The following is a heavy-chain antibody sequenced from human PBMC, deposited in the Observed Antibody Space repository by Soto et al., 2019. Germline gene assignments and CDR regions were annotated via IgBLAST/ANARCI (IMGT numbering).Heavy chain of an antibody. CDR1: GGTFSSYT. CDR3: ARGGPWGDDALLNWFDP. Sequence: QVQLVQSGAEVKKPGSSVKVSCKASGGTFSSYTISWVRQAPGQGLEWMGRIIPILGIANYAQKFQGRVTITADKSTSTAYMELSSLRSEDTAVYYCARGGPWGDDALLNWFDPWGQGTLVTVSS. J-gene: IGHJ5*02. V-gene: IGHV1-69*02. CDR2: IIPILGIA. D-gene: IGHD3-16*01.